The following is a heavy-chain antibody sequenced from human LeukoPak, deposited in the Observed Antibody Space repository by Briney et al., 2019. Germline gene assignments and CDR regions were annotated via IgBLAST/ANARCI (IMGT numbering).Heavy chain of an antibody. V-gene: IGHV3-23*01. D-gene: IGHD2-21*01. J-gene: IGHJ4*02. CDR2: ISDSRGT. Sequence: GGSLRLSCAASGFTFSSYAMSWVRQAPRKGLEWVSLISDSRGTHYAYSVKGRFTISRDNSKNALFLQMNSLRAEDTAVYYCARKIPCHYFDSWGQGTLVTVSS. CDR1: GFTFSSYA. CDR3: ARKIPCHYFDS.